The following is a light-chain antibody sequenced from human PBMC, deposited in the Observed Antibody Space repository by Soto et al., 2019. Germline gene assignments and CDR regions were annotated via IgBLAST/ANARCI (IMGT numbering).Light chain of an antibody. CDR2: QDS. Sequence: SYELTQPPSVSVSPGQTARITCSGDKLGDKYGCWYQQKPGQSPVLVIYQDSKRPSGIPERFSGSNSGNTATLTISGTQAMDEADYYCQAWDSSTYVFGTGTKVTVL. V-gene: IGLV3-1*01. CDR1: KLGDKY. CDR3: QAWDSSTYV. J-gene: IGLJ1*01.